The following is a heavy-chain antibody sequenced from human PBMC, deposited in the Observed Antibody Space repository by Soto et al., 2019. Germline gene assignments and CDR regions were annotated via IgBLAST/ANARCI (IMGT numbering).Heavy chain of an antibody. D-gene: IGHD3-16*01. V-gene: IGHV4-59*01. CDR3: ASVTFGGIVLAH. CDR2: IYFNGNT. CDR1: AASFSKYY. J-gene: IGHJ4*02. Sequence: LTCTVSAASFSKYYWTWIRQPPGKGLEWIGYIYFNGNTKYNPSLEGRLTISIDTSKKEFSLKLTSVTAADAAVYYCASVTFGGIVLAHWGQGTLVTVSS.